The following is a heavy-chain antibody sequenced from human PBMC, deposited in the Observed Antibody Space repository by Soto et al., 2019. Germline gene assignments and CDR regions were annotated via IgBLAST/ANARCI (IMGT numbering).Heavy chain of an antibody. D-gene: IGHD3-16*01. Sequence: QVQLVQSGAEVKKPGSSVKVSCKASGGTFSSYAISWVRQAPGQGLEWMGGIIPIFGTANYAQKFQGRVTITADESTSTDYMELSSLRSEDTAVYYCAVGEEQPGSDAFDIWGQGTMVTVSS. V-gene: IGHV1-69*12. CDR1: GGTFSSYA. CDR2: IIPIFGTA. CDR3: AVGEEQPGSDAFDI. J-gene: IGHJ3*02.